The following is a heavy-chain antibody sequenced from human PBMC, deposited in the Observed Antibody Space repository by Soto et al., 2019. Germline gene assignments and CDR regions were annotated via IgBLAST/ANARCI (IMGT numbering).Heavy chain of an antibody. Sequence: QVQLQESGPRLVKPSQTLSLTCTVSGGSITRGGYYWTWIRQHPGKGLEWIGYIYYSGSTYYNPSRKSRLPMSVATSKNQCSLKLSSVTVADTAVYYCARVDSGGYAYFDYWGQGTLVTVSS. CDR2: IYYSGST. J-gene: IGHJ4*02. CDR3: ARVDSGGYAYFDY. CDR1: GGSITRGGYY. D-gene: IGHD5-12*01. V-gene: IGHV4-31*03.